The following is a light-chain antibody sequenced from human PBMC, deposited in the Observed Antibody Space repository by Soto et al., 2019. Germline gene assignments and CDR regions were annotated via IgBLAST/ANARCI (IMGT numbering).Light chain of an antibody. V-gene: IGLV2-14*01. CDR1: SSDVGGYNY. CDR3: SSYTSSSTLV. J-gene: IGLJ2*01. CDR2: DVS. Sequence: QSALTKPASVSGSLGQSITISCTGTSSDVGGYNYVSWYQQHAGKAPKLMIYDVSNRPSGVSNRFSGSKSGNTASLTIAGLQAEDEADYYCSSYTSSSTLVFGGGTKLTVL.